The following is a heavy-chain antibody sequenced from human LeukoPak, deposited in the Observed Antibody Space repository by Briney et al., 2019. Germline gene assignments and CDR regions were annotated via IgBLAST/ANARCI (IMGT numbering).Heavy chain of an antibody. CDR2: INHSGST. CDR1: GGSFSGYY. D-gene: IGHD1-26*01. CDR3: ARKVVGAAFDY. J-gene: IGHJ4*02. V-gene: IGHV4-34*01. Sequence: SETLSLTCAVYGGSFSGYYWSWIRQPPGKGLEWIGEINHSGSTNYNPSLKSRVTISVDTSKNQFSLKLSSVTPEDTAVYYCARKVVGAAFDYWGQGTLVTVSS.